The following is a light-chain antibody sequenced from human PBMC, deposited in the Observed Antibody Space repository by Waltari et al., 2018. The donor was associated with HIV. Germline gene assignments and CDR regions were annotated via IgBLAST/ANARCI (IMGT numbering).Light chain of an antibody. CDR1: SSDIGACDF. Sequence: QSALTQHPSASGSLGQSVTISCTGSSSDIGACDFVSWFQQHPHSAPKLLLYEVTRRPSSVSSRFSGSSAGNTAFLTVAGLQPDDEATYFCNSYGDSLRVLFGGGTKVTVL. CDR3: NSYGDSLRVL. V-gene: IGLV2-8*01. CDR2: EVT. J-gene: IGLJ3*02.